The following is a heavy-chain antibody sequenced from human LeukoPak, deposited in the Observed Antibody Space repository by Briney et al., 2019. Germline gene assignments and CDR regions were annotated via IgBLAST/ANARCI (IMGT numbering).Heavy chain of an antibody. V-gene: IGHV1-69*04. D-gene: IGHD2-15*01. J-gene: IGHJ4*02. CDR3: ARLFSVADLFDY. Sequence: SVKVSCKASGGTFSSYAISWVRRAPGQGLEWMGRIIPILGIANYAQKFQGRVTITADKSTSTAYMELSSLRSDDTAVYYCARLFSVADLFDYWGQGTLATVSS. CDR1: GGTFSSYA. CDR2: IIPILGIA.